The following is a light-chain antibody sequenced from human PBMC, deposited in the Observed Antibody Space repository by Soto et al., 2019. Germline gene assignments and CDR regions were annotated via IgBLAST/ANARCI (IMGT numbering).Light chain of an antibody. Sequence: EIVLTQSPGTLSLSPGERATLSCRASQSVNSNSLAWFQLKPGQSPRVLIYGESRRATGIPDRFSGSGSGTDFTLTISRLEPEDFAVYYCQQWFTFGPGTKVDIK. CDR3: QQWFT. CDR1: QSVNSNS. V-gene: IGKV3-20*01. J-gene: IGKJ3*01. CDR2: GES.